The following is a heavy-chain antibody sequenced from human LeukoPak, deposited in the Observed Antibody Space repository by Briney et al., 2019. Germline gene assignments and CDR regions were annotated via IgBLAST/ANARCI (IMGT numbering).Heavy chain of an antibody. CDR1: GFTFNNYP. Sequence: QTGGSLRLSCAASGFTFNNYPMSWVRQAPGKGLEWVSSISENGGYTYYADSVKGRFTTSRDNSNNTVNLQMNSLRAEDTAEYYCAKYTAKAPRRDLDYWGQGTLVTVSS. D-gene: IGHD2-2*02. CDR3: AKYTAKAPRRDLDY. V-gene: IGHV3-23*01. J-gene: IGHJ4*02. CDR2: ISENGGYT.